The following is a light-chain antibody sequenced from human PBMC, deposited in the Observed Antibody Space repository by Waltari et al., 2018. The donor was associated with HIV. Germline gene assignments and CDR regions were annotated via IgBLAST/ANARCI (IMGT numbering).Light chain of an antibody. V-gene: IGLV3-1*01. Sequence: SYELIQAPSVSVSPGQTASITSSGDKLGDKYVCWYQQRPGQSPVLVIYQDIKRPSGIPERFSGSSSGNTATLTISGTQTMDEADYYCQVWDSSTVVFGGGTKLTVL. CDR1: KLGDKY. J-gene: IGLJ2*01. CDR3: QVWDSSTVV. CDR2: QDI.